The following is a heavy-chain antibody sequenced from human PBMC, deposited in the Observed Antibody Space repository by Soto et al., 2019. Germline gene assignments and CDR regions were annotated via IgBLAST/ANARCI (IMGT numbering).Heavy chain of an antibody. V-gene: IGHV1-18*01. CDR1: GYTFTNYG. CDR3: SRGSGLNDGSDM. J-gene: IGHJ3*02. CDR2: VNGGSGNT. Sequence: GASVKVSCKTSGYTFTNYGITWVRQAPGQGLEWVGWVNGGSGNTNYAPKMKGRVTMTTDASTSIADIELRSLTSDDTAVYYCSRGSGLNDGSDMWGQGTVVTVSS.